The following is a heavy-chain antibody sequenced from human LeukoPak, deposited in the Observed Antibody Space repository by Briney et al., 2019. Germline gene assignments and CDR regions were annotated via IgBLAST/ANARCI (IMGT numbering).Heavy chain of an antibody. CDR1: GYSFTAFY. CDR3: ARDGEYGTGSYYRGCFDY. Sequence: ASVKVSCKASGYSFTAFYIHWVRQAPGQGLEWMGWIHPRSGETNYAYKFRGRVTMTRDTSISTTYMDLGSLGSDDTAVYYSARDGEYGTGSYYRGCFDYWGQGTLATVSS. CDR2: IHPRSGET. V-gene: IGHV1-2*02. J-gene: IGHJ4*02. D-gene: IGHD3-10*01.